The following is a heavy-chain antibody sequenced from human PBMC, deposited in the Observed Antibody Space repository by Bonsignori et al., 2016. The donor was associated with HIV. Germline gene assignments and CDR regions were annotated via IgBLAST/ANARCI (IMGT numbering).Heavy chain of an antibody. CDR1: GLTFGTYG. CDR3: AKTGIAAAGTRGSGWFAP. D-gene: IGHD6-13*01. J-gene: IGHJ5*02. CDR2: ITGSGAST. Sequence: EVHLVESGGGLVQPGGSLRLSCAASGLTFGTYGMTWVRQGPGKGLEWVAAITGSGASTYYADSVKGRFTISSDNSKNTLYLQMSNLRVEDTAVYYCAKTGIAAAGTRGSGWFAPWGQGTLVTVSS. V-gene: IGHV3-23*04.